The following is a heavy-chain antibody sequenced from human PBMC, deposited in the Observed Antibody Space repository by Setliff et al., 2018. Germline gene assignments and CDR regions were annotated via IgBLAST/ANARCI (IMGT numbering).Heavy chain of an antibody. V-gene: IGHV4-59*01. J-gene: IGHJ4*02. CDR3: TRGDTSTFWD. Sequence: SETLSLTCTVSGGSITSDYWSWIRQPPGKGLEWIGYMYNSGSTNYNPSLKSRVTISVDTSKNQFSLKLKSVTAADTAVYYCTRGDTSTFWDWGQGTLVTVSS. CDR1: GGSITSDY. D-gene: IGHD3-16*01. CDR2: MYNSGST.